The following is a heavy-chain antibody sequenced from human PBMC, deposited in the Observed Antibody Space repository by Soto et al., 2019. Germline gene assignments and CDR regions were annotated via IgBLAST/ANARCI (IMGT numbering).Heavy chain of an antibody. Sequence: PGVSLRLSCAASGFTFTNYWMNWVRQAPGKGLEWAANIGQNGGEMNYVDSVRGRFTVSRDNAKNSLYLQMNSLRAEDTAVYYCARGTPKPGVDYWGQGTLVTVSS. CDR2: IGQNGGEM. J-gene: IGHJ4*01. V-gene: IGHV3-7*03. CDR3: ARGTPKPGVDY. CDR1: GFTFTNYW. D-gene: IGHD7-27*01.